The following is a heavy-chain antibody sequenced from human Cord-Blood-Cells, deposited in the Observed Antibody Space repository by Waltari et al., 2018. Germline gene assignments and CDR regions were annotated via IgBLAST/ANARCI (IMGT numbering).Heavy chain of an antibody. V-gene: IGHV4-39*01. CDR3: ASEYSSSSNWCDP. CDR1: GGSISSSSYY. Sequence: QLQLQESGPGLVKPSETLSLTCTVSGGSISSSSYYWGWIRQPPGKGLEVIGSIYYSGGTYYTPSLKSRVTISVDTSKNQFSLKLSSVTAADTAVYYCASEYSSSSNWCDPWGQGTLVTVSS. CDR2: IYYSGGT. J-gene: IGHJ5*02. D-gene: IGHD6-6*01.